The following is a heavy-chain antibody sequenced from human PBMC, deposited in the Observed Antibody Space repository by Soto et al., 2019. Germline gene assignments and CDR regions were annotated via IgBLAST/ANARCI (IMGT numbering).Heavy chain of an antibody. V-gene: IGHV3-33*01. Sequence: GGSLRLSCAASGFTFSSYGMHWVRQAPGKGLGWVAVIWYDGSNKYYADSVKGRFTISRDNSKNTLYLQMNSLRAEDTAVYYCARDRDRGTLITFGGVTNVFDYWGQGTLVTVSS. CDR2: IWYDGSNK. CDR3: ARDRDRGTLITFGGVTNVFDY. CDR1: GFTFSSYG. J-gene: IGHJ4*02. D-gene: IGHD3-16*01.